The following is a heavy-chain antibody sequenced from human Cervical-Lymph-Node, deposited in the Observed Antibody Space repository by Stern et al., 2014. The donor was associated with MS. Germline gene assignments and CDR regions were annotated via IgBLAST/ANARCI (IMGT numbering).Heavy chain of an antibody. CDR2: ISAYNGNT. CDR1: GYTFTSYG. Sequence: VQLVESGAEVMKPGASVKVSCKASGYTFTSYGISWVRQAPGQGLEWMGGISAYNGNTNSAEKVKGRVTMTTDESTSTTYKEMRSLRSDDTAVYYCARDEEGGATDSYYYGMDVWGQGTTVTVSS. V-gene: IGHV1-18*01. J-gene: IGHJ6*02. CDR3: ARDEEGGATDSYYYGMDV. D-gene: IGHD1-26*01.